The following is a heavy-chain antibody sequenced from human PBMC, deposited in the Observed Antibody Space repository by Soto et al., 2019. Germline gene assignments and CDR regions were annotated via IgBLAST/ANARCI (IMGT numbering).Heavy chain of an antibody. D-gene: IGHD3-3*01. Sequence: SVKVSCKASGGTFSSYTISWVRQAPGQGLEWMGRIIPILGIANYAQKFQGRVTITADKSTSTAYMELSSLRSEDTAVYYCARGYDFWSGYYWFDPWGQGTLVTVSS. V-gene: IGHV1-69*02. J-gene: IGHJ5*02. CDR2: IIPILGIA. CDR3: ARGYDFWSGYYWFDP. CDR1: GGTFSSYT.